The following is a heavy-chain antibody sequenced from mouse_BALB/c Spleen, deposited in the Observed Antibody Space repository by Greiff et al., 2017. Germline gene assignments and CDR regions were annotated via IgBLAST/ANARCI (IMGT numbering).Heavy chain of an antibody. CDR1: GFTFSDYY. J-gene: IGHJ4*01. Sequence: EVKLVESGGGLVQPGGSLKLSCAASGFTFSDYYMYWVRQTPEKRLEWVATISDGGSYTYYPDSVKGRFTISRDNAKNNLYLQMSSLKSEDTAMYYCARGRNYYAMDYWGQGTSVTVSS. CDR2: ISDGGSYT. V-gene: IGHV5-4*02. CDR3: ARGRNYYAMDY.